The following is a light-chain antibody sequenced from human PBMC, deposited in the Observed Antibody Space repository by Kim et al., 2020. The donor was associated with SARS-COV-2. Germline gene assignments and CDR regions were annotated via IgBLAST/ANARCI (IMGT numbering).Light chain of an antibody. CDR1: TNVSSN. V-gene: IGKV3-11*01. J-gene: IGKJ1*01. Sequence: SRRERETLSSGASTNVSSNLAGNKKKQGQAPRLLIYDASDGTSGIPARCSGSGCGTDFNLTISSLEPEDFAVYYCKQRSNWPPVTFGQGTKVDIK. CDR3: KQRSNWPPVT. CDR2: DAS.